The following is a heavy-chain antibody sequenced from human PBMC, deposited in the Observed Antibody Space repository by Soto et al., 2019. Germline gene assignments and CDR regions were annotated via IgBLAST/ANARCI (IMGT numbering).Heavy chain of an antibody. CDR1: GFTFRNYA. V-gene: IGHV3-23*01. J-gene: IGHJ6*02. Sequence: GGSLRLSCIASGFTFRNYAMAWVRQAPGEDLEWVSAIGTSGTPTLYADSVKSRFTISRDDSRNTVSLQMNSLGVEDTATYYCTRILWSSRRDALDIWGQGTTVTVSS. CDR3: TRILWSSRRDALDI. D-gene: IGHD2-21*01. CDR2: IGTSGTPT.